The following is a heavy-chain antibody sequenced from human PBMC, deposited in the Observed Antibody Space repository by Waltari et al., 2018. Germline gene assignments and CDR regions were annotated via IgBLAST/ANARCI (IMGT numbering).Heavy chain of an antibody. CDR1: GFTFSSYA. V-gene: IGHV3-23*01. CDR2: ISGSGGST. J-gene: IGHJ4*02. D-gene: IGHD2-21*01. Sequence: EVQLLESGGGLVQPGGSLRLSCAASGFTFSSYAMSWVRQAPGQGLEWVSTISGSGGSTYYTDSVKGRFTISRDNSKNTLFLQMNSLSAEDTALYYCAKDGVVVGSTSRLRHYFNYWGQGTLVTVSS. CDR3: AKDGVVVGSTSRLRHYFNY.